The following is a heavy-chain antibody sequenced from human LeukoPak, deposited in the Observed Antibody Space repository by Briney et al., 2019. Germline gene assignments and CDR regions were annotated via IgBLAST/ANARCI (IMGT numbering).Heavy chain of an antibody. J-gene: IGHJ3*02. V-gene: IGHV4-4*07. CDR2: ISFSGAT. D-gene: IGHD3-16*01. CDR1: GGSVSSYY. Sequence: TSETLSLTCTVSGGSVSSYYWTWIRQPAGEGLEWIGRISFSGATSYSPSLKSRVTTSVDMSNNQVSLKLTSLTAADTAVYYCARVRLGDRSFDIWGQGTMVTVSS. CDR3: ARVRLGDRSFDI.